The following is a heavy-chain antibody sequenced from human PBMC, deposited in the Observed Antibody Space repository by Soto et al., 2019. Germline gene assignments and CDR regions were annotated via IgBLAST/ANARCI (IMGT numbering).Heavy chain of an antibody. V-gene: IGHV3-23*01. CDR3: AKQAGDYPIGGYYYYYGMDV. J-gene: IGHJ6*02. D-gene: IGHD4-17*01. Sequence: PGGSLRRSWAASGFTFSSYAMSWCRQAPGKGLEWVSAISGSGGGTDYADSGKGRFTISRDNSKNTLYLQMNSLRAEDPAVYYCAKQAGDYPIGGYYYYYGMDVWGQGHTVTVSS. CDR1: GFTFSSYA. CDR2: ISGSGGGT.